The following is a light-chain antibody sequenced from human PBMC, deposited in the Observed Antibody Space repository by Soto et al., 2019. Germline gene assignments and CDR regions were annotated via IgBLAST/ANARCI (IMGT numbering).Light chain of an antibody. V-gene: IGLV3-1*01. CDR3: QAWDNRNGYV. J-gene: IGLJ1*01. CDR2: QDN. Sequence: SYELTQPPSVSVSPGQTASITCSGEKLGDKYACWYQQKPGQSPVLVIYQDNKRPSGIPERFSGSNSGNTATLTISGSQAMDEADYYCQAWDNRNGYVFGTGTKVTVL. CDR1: KLGDKY.